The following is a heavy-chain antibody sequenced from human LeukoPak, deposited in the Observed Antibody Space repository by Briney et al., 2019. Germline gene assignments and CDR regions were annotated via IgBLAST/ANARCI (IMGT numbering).Heavy chain of an antibody. CDR3: SYYYDSSGYPDFDY. D-gene: IGHD3-22*01. Sequence: GGSLRLSCAASGFXFSNAWMRWVRQAPGKGLEWVGRIKSKTDDGTTDYAAPVKGRFTISRDDSKSTLFLQTNSLKTDDTAVYFCSYYYDSSGYPDFDYWGQGTLVTVSS. V-gene: IGHV3-15*01. J-gene: IGHJ4*02. CDR2: IKSKTDDGTT. CDR1: GFXFSNAW.